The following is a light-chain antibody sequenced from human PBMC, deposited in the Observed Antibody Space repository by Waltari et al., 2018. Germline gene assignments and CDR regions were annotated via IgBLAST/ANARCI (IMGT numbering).Light chain of an antibody. CDR1: QSVRKY. Sequence: IVLPHSPGPLSSSPGESATHSCRASQSVRKYLAWYQQRPGQAPRLLIYAASTRATGIPDRFSGSGCGADFSLTISRLEPEDCAVYYCQNHERLPATFGQGTKVEIK. CDR2: AAS. CDR3: QNHERLPAT. J-gene: IGKJ1*01. V-gene: IGKV3-20*01.